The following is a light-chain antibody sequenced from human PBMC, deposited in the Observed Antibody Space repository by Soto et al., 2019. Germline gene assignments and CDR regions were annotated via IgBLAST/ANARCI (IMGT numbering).Light chain of an antibody. V-gene: IGKV3-20*01. CDR3: QQYGSSPRT. CDR1: QSVRSDY. Sequence: EIVLTDSPGTLSLSQGERATLSCRASQSVRSDYLAWYQQKPGQAPRLHIYGASTRATGIPDRFTGSGSGTDFTLTISRLEPEDFAVYYCQQYGSSPRTLGQGTKVDIK. CDR2: GAS. J-gene: IGKJ1*01.